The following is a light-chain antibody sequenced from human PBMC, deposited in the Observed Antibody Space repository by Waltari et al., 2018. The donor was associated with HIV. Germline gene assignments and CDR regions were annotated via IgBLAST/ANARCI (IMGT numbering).Light chain of an antibody. CDR1: SSNIGKSY. V-gene: IGLV1-51*01. J-gene: IGLJ2*01. CDR2: DND. Sequence: QSVLTQPPSVSAAPGQKVTISCSGSSSNIGKSYVSWYQQVPETAPRRLIYDNDKRPSVIPDRVAGSKSGTSATLGITGLQTGDEADYYCGTWDSSLSAMVFGGGTKLTVL. CDR3: GTWDSSLSAMV.